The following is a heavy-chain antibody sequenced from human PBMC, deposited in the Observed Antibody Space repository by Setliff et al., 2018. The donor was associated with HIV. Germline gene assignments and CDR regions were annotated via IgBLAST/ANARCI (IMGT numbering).Heavy chain of an antibody. V-gene: IGHV4-34*01. CDR3: AQLTPRTHYFYGMDV. CDR1: GGSFSGYY. Sequence: SETLSLTCAVYGGSFSGYYWSWVRQPPGKGLEWIGEINHSGSTYYNPSLKSRVTISVDTSKNQFSLNLTSVTAADTAVYYCAQLTPRTHYFYGMDVWGQGTTVTVSS. CDR2: INHSGST. J-gene: IGHJ6*02.